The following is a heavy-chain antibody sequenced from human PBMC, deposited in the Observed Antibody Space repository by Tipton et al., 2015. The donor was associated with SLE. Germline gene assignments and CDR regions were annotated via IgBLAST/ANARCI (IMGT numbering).Heavy chain of an antibody. V-gene: IGHV4-39*01. Sequence: GLVKPSETLSLTYTVSGGSISSNSYSWDWIRQPPGKGLEWVGTKYYSGSTYYNPSLKSRVTISVDTSKNQFSLKLSSVTAADTAVYYCARGSSSLDAFDIWGQGTMVTVSS. CDR2: KYYSGST. J-gene: IGHJ3*02. CDR3: ARGSSSLDAFDI. CDR1: GGSISSNSYS. D-gene: IGHD6-6*01.